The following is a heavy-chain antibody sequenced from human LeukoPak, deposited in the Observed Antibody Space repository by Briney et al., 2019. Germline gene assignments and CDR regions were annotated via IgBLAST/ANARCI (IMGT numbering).Heavy chain of an antibody. CDR3: AKDRDGYNTDFDY. D-gene: IGHD5-24*01. CDR2: ISSSGGTT. CDR1: GFTFSDYY. Sequence: TGGSLRLSCAASGFTFSDYYMNWVRQAPGKGLEWVSYISSSGGTTYYADSVKGRFTISRDKSKNTLYLQMNSLRAEDTAVYYCAKDRDGYNTDFDYWGQGTLVTVSS. V-gene: IGHV3-11*01. J-gene: IGHJ4*02.